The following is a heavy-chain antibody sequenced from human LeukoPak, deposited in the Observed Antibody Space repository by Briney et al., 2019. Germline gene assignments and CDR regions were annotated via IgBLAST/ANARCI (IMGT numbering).Heavy chain of an antibody. D-gene: IGHD1-26*01. Sequence: PGGSLRLSCAASGFTFSDHDMDWVRQAPGKGLEWVGRIKSKSDGGTTDYAEPAKGRFTISRDDSKNTLYLQMDSLKMDDTGAYYCTTEIRWEATNFDYWGHGTLVTVSS. V-gene: IGHV3-15*01. CDR1: GFTFSDHD. CDR2: IKSKSDGGTT. CDR3: TTEIRWEATNFDY. J-gene: IGHJ4*01.